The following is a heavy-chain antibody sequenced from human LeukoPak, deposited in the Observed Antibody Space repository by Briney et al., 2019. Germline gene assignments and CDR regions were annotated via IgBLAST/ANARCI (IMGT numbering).Heavy chain of an antibody. Sequence: GGSLRLSCAASGFTVSSNYMSWVRQAPGKGLEWVSVIYSGGSTYYADSVKGRFTISRDNAKNSLYLQMNSLRAEDTAVYYCASSQDPYYYYGMDVWGQGTTVTVSS. CDR3: ASSQDPYYYYGMDV. CDR1: GFTVSSNY. CDR2: IYSGGST. J-gene: IGHJ6*02. V-gene: IGHV3-53*01.